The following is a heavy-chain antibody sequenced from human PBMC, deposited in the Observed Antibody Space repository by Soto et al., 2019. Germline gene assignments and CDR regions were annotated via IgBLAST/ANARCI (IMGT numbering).Heavy chain of an antibody. CDR2: ISGSGGST. Sequence: GGSLRLSCAASGFTFSSYAMSWVRQAPGKGLEWVSAISGSGGSTYYADSVKGRFTISRDNSKNTLYLQMNSLRAEDTAVYYCATLHYYDSSGYPMAYYYGMDVWGQGTMVTVSS. D-gene: IGHD3-22*01. CDR3: ATLHYYDSSGYPMAYYYGMDV. CDR1: GFTFSSYA. V-gene: IGHV3-23*01. J-gene: IGHJ6*02.